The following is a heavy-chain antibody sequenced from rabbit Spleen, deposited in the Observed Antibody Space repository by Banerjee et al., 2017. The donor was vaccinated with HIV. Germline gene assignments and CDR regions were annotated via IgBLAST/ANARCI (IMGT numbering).Heavy chain of an antibody. CDR1: GFSFSSRDW. CDR3: ARDSGDWCFDV. Sequence: QSLEQSGGDLVKPGASLTLTCTASGFSFSSRDWICWVRQAPGKGLEWIGYIDPIFGRTYYASWVNGRFTISSHNAQNTLYLQLNSLTAADTATYFCARDSGDWCFDVWGPGTLVTVS. J-gene: IGHJ2*01. D-gene: IGHD1-1*01. CDR2: IDPIFGRT. V-gene: IGHV1S40*01.